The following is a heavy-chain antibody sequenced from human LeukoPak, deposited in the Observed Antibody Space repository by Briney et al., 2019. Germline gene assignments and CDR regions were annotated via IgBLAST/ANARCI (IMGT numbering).Heavy chain of an antibody. J-gene: IGHJ3*02. CDR3: ARGSLAVAATDAFDI. Sequence: SETLSLTCTVSGGSISSYYWSWIRQPPGKGLEWIGYIYYSGSTNYNPSLKSRVTISVDTSKNQFSLKLSSVTAADTAVYYCARGSLAVAATDAFDIWGQGTMVTVSS. CDR1: GGSISSYY. D-gene: IGHD6-19*01. CDR2: IYYSGST. V-gene: IGHV4-59*08.